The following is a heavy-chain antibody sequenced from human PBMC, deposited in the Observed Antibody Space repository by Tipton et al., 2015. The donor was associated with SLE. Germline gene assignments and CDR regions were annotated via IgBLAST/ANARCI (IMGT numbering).Heavy chain of an antibody. D-gene: IGHD3-10*01. CDR3: ARTGAATRRITLVRGVPGAFDI. CDR2: INHSGST. V-gene: IGHV4-34*01. Sequence: TLSLTCAVYGESFSGYYWSWIRQPPGKGLEWIGEINHSGSTNYNPSLKSRVTISVDTSKNQFSLKLSSVTAADTAVYYCARTGAATRRITLVRGVPGAFDIWGQGTMVIVSS. J-gene: IGHJ3*02. CDR1: GESFSGYY.